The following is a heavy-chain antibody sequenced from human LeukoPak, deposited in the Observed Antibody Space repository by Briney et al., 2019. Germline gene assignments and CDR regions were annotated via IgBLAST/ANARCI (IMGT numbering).Heavy chain of an antibody. J-gene: IGHJ3*02. CDR2: ISNSGDS. Sequence: SETLSLTCTVSGVSIASRGFSRTWIRQPPGKGLEWIGSISNSGDSHSTASLMNRLTVSVDASKNQFSLKLTSVTAADTAVYYCARDVLVTSSPDAFDIWGQGTMVTVSS. CDR3: ARDVLVTSSPDAFDI. V-gene: IGHV4-31*03. D-gene: IGHD2-21*02. CDR1: GVSIASRGFS.